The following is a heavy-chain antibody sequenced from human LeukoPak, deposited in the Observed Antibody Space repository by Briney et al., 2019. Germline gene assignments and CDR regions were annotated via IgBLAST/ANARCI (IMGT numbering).Heavy chain of an antibody. J-gene: IGHJ4*02. D-gene: IGHD2-8*01. CDR3: ARVTNVGRDYFDY. Sequence: PSETLSLTCTVSGGSISSYYWSWIRQPPGKGPEWIGYIYYSGSTNYNPSLKSRVTISVDTSKNQFSLKLSSVTAADTAVYYCARVTNVGRDYFDYWGQGTLVTVSS. CDR1: GGSISSYY. CDR2: IYYSGST. V-gene: IGHV4-59*08.